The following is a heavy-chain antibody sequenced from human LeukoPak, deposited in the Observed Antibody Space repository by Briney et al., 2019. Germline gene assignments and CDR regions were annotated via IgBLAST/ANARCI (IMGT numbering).Heavy chain of an antibody. CDR1: GFAFSDFW. J-gene: IGHJ1*01. CDR3: ATSHDSAGND. CDR2: VRTDGSAK. D-gene: IGHD2-15*01. V-gene: IGHV3-7*01. Sequence: PGGSLRLSCEASGFAFSDFWMSWVRQAPGKGLEWVANVRTDGSAKYYVPSVRGRFTISRDNAKNSLYLQMNSLTVEDTAVYYCATSHDSAGNDWGQGTLVTVSS.